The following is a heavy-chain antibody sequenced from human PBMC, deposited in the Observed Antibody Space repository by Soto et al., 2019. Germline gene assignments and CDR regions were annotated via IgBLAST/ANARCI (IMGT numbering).Heavy chain of an antibody. CDR3: AKEGITMVVVVGFDY. D-gene: IGHD3-22*01. Sequence: PGGSLRLSCAASGFSFSNYAMSWVRQAPGKGLEWVSAIRGGAGSTSYADSVRGRFTISRDRSKNTLYLQMNSLRAEDTAIYYCAKEGITMVVVVGFDYWGQGTQVTVS. V-gene: IGHV3-23*01. CDR2: IRGGAGST. J-gene: IGHJ4*02. CDR1: GFSFSNYA.